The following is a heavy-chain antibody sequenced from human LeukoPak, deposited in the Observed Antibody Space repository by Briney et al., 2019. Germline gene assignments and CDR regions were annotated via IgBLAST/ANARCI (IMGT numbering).Heavy chain of an antibody. CDR1: GFTFDDYG. CDR3: ARGGSMIVFDY. V-gene: IGHV3-20*04. Sequence: GGSLRLSCAASGFTFDDYGMSWVRQAPGKGMEWVSSGYWNGGSTGYADSVKGRFTIYRDNAKNSLYLQMSSLRVEDTALYYCARGGSMIVFDYWGQGALVTVSS. D-gene: IGHD3-22*01. J-gene: IGHJ4*02. CDR2: GYWNGGST.